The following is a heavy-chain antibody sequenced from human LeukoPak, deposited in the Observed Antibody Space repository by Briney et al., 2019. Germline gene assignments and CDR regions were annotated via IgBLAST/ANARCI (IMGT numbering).Heavy chain of an antibody. CDR3: ARVPYYDILTGYYDYYYYGMDV. CDR1: GGSISSYY. D-gene: IGHD3-9*01. V-gene: IGHV4-59*01. J-gene: IGHJ6*04. Sequence: SETLSLTCTVSGGSISSYYWSWIRQPPGKGLEWIGYIYYSGSTNYNPSLKSRVTISVDTSKNQFSLKLSSVTAADTAVYYCARVPYYDILTGYYDYYYYGMDVWGKGTTVTVSS. CDR2: IYYSGST.